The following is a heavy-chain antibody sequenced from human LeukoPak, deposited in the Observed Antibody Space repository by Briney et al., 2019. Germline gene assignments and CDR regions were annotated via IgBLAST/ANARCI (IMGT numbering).Heavy chain of an antibody. CDR3: ARAQEYYYDSRAFDI. CDR2: IYYSGST. D-gene: IGHD3-22*01. J-gene: IGHJ3*02. Sequence: SETLSLTCTVSGYSISSGGYYWSWIRQHPGKGLEWIGYIYYSGSTYYNPSLKSRVTISVDTSKNQFSLKLSSVTAADTAVYYCARAQEYYYDSRAFDIWGQGTMVTVSS. CDR1: GYSISSGGYY. V-gene: IGHV4-31*03.